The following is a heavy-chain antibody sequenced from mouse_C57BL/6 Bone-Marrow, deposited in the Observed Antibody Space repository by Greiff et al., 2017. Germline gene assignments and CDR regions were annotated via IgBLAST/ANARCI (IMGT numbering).Heavy chain of an antibody. CDR1: GYTFTGYW. CDR2: ILPGSGST. D-gene: IGHD4-1*01. V-gene: IGHV1-9*01. Sequence: QVQLQQSGAELMKPGASVKLSCKATGYTFTGYWIEWVKQRPGHGLEWIGEILPGSGSTNYNEKFKGKATFTADTSSNTAYMQLSSLTTEDSVIYYCARLGLSPGFAYWGQGTLVTVSA. J-gene: IGHJ3*01. CDR3: ARLGLSPGFAY.